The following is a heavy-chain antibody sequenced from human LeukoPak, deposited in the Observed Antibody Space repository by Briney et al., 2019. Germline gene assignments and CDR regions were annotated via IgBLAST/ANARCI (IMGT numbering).Heavy chain of an antibody. V-gene: IGHV4-4*07. CDR3: ARGPTSMVRGVVIPPNWFDP. CDR2: IYSSGST. D-gene: IGHD3-10*01. J-gene: IGHJ5*02. CDR1: DGSISSYH. Sequence: PSETLSLTCTVSDGSISSYHWSWIRQSAGKGLEWIGRIYSSGSTNYNPSLKSRVTMSVDTSKNQFSLKLSSVTAADTAVYYCARGPTSMVRGVVIPPNWFDPWGQGILVSVSS.